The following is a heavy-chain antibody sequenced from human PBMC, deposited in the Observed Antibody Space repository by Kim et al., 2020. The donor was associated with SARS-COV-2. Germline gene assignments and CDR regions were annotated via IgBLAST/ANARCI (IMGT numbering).Heavy chain of an antibody. V-gene: IGHV3-73*01. CDR1: GFTFSGSA. CDR2: IRGKANSYAT. Sequence: GGSLRLSCAASGFTFSGSAIQWIRQASGKGLEWVGRIRGKANSYATAYAASVKGRFTISRDDSKNTAYLQMNSLKTEHTAVYYCTSWIQPTDYWGQGTLVTVSS. CDR3: TSWIQPTDY. J-gene: IGHJ4*02. D-gene: IGHD5-18*01.